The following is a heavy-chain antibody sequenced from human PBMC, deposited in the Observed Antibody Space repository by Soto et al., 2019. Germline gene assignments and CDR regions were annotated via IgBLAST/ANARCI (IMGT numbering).Heavy chain of an antibody. Sequence: ASVTVSCKASGFTFTSSAVQWVRQACGQRLEWIGWIVVGSGNTNYAQKFQERVTITRDMSTSTAYMELSSLRSEDTAVYYCAAPRIAARRDYYYGMDVWGQGTTVTVSS. J-gene: IGHJ6*02. V-gene: IGHV1-58*01. CDR3: AAPRIAARRDYYYGMDV. D-gene: IGHD6-6*01. CDR2: IVVGSGNT. CDR1: GFTFTSSA.